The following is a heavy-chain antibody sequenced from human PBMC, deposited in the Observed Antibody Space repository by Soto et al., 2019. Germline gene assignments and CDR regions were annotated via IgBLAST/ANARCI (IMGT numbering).Heavy chain of an antibody. CDR2: IYWDDDK. CDR3: ARTYYYCQNWFDP. CDR1: GFSLSTSGVA. J-gene: IGHJ5*02. D-gene: IGHD3-10*01. Sequence: QITLKESGPTLVKPTQTLTLTCTLSGFSLSTSGVAVGWIRQPPGKALECLTLIYWDDDKRYIPSLKSRLTITTDPSKNQVVLTRTNMDPVDTATYYCARTYYYCQNWFDPLGQGTLGPVSS. V-gene: IGHV2-5*02.